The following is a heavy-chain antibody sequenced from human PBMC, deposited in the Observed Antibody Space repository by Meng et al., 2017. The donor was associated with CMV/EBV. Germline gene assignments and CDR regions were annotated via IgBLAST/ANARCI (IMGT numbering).Heavy chain of an antibody. CDR3: ARDSLGSSSHYYYYGMDV. Sequence: ASVKVSCKASGYTFTSYGISWVRQAPGQGLEWMGWISAYNGNTNYAQKLQGRVTMTIDTSTSTAYMELRSLRSDDTAVYYCARDSLGSSSHYYYYGMDVWGQGTTVNVSS. V-gene: IGHV1-18*01. CDR2: ISAYNGNT. D-gene: IGHD6-6*01. J-gene: IGHJ6*02. CDR1: GYTFTSYG.